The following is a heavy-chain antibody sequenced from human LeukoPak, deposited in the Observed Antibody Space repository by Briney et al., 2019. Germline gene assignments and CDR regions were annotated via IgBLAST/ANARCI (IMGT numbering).Heavy chain of an antibody. CDR3: ARDKGYYYDSTFDY. V-gene: IGHV1-18*01. Sequence: RASVKVSCKASGYTFTSYGISWVRQAPGQGLEWMGWISAYNGNTNYAQKLQGRVTMTTDTSTSTAYMELRSLRSDDTAVYYCARDKGYYYDSTFDYWGQGTLVTVSS. CDR2: ISAYNGNT. D-gene: IGHD3-22*01. CDR1: GYTFTSYG. J-gene: IGHJ4*02.